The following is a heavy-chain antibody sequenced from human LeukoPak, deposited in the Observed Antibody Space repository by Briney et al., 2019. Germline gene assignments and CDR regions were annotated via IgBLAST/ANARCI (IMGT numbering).Heavy chain of an antibody. CDR2: IWYDGSNK. V-gene: IGHV3-33*01. CDR1: GFTFSSYG. Sequence: GGSLRLSCAASGFTFSSYGMHWVRQAPGKGLEWVVVIWYDGSNKYYAESVKGRFTISRDDSKNTLYLQMNSLRAEDTAVYYCARDLETYYHGSGSGLGYWGQGILVTVSS. J-gene: IGHJ4*02. D-gene: IGHD3-10*01. CDR3: ARDLETYYHGSGSGLGY.